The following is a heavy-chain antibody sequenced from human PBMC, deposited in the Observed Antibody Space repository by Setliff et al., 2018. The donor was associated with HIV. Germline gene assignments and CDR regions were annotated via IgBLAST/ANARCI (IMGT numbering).Heavy chain of an antibody. J-gene: IGHJ4*02. CDR2: MYYSGST. Sequence: PSETLSLTCTVSNGSISSHYWSWIRQPPGKGLEWIGNMYYSGSTNYNPSLKSRVTISVDRSQNHFSLKLSSVTAADTAVYYCAREVDYSDSSRYLLLYYFDSWGQGTLVTVSS. D-gene: IGHD3-22*01. CDR3: AREVDYSDSSRYLLLYYFDS. CDR1: NGSISSHY. V-gene: IGHV4-59*11.